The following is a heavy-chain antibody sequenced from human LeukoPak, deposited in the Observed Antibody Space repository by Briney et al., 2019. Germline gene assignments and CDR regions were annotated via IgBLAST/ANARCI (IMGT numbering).Heavy chain of an antibody. CDR3: APDHSSIL. CDR2: IDPNSGAT. CDR1: VYTFTHCY. V-gene: IGHV1-2*02. Sequence: GASVTVSFKSSVYTFTHCYMHWVRQAPGQGLEWMGWIDPNSGATKYAQRFQGRVTMTRDTSISTASMELSRLTSDDTAVYYCAPDHSSILWGQGTLVTVSS. J-gene: IGHJ4*02. D-gene: IGHD1-14*01.